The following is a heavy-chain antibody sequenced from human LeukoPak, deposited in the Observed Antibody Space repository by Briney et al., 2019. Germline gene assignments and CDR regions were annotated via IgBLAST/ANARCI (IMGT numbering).Heavy chain of an antibody. CDR1: GFTFSSFS. CDR3: ARDPTYFDWLPVY. D-gene: IGHD3-9*01. CDR2: ISSSSSYI. Sequence: PGGSLRLSCAASGFTFSSFSMNWVGQPPGKGREGVSSISSSSSYIYYADSVKGRFTISRDNAKNSLYLQMNSLRAEDTAVYYCARDPTYFDWLPVYWGQGTLVTVSS. J-gene: IGHJ4*02. V-gene: IGHV3-21*01.